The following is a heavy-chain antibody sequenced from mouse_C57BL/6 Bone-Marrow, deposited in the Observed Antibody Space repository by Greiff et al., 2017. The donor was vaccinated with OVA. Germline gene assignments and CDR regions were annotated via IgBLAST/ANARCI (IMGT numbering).Heavy chain of an antibody. V-gene: IGHV3-6*01. D-gene: IGHD2-5*01. Sequence: EVKLMESGPGLVKPSQSLSLTCSVTGYSITSGYYWNWIRQFPGNKLEWMGYISYDGSNNYNPSLKNRISITRDTSKNQFFLKLNSVTTEDTATYYCARVWSNSAIDYWGQGTSVTVSS. CDR2: ISYDGSN. CDR3: ARVWSNSAIDY. J-gene: IGHJ4*01. CDR1: GYSITSGYY.